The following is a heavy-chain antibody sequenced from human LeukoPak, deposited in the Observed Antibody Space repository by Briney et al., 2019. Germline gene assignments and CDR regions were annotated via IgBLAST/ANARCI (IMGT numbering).Heavy chain of an antibody. CDR2: ISGGGGST. V-gene: IGHV3-23*01. J-gene: IGHJ4*01. Sequence: GWSLRLSCAASGFTFTSYSMNWVRQAPGKGLEWVSTISGGGGSTYYADSVKGRFTISRDNSKNTLYLQVNSLRAEDTAVYYCAKGGKWDVTPFDYWGHGTLVTVSS. CDR1: GFTFTSYS. CDR3: AKGGKWDVTPFDY. D-gene: IGHD1-26*01.